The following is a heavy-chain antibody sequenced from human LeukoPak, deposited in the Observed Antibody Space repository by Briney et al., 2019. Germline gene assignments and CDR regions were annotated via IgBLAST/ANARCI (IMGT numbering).Heavy chain of an antibody. J-gene: IGHJ4*02. CDR2: ISWNSGII. CDR1: GFTFDDYA. CDR3: AKEVSEQLGFDY. V-gene: IGHV3-9*01. D-gene: IGHD6-13*01. Sequence: PGRSLRLSCAASGFTFDDYAMHWVRQAPGKGLEWVSAISWNSGIIGYADSVKDRFTISRDNAKNSLYLQMNSLRAEDTALYYCAKEVSEQLGFDYWGQGTLVTVSS.